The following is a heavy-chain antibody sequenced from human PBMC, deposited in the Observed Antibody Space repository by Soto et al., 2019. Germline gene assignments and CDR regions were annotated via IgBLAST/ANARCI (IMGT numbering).Heavy chain of an antibody. D-gene: IGHD2-2*01. CDR3: ARGCSSASFYYY. CDR1: GFTFSDYY. V-gene: IGHV3-11*06. Sequence: QVQLVESGGGLVKPGGSLRLSCAASGFTFSDYYMNWIRQAPGKGLEWISYISSTSSYINYADSVKGRFTISRDNAKNSLYLQMNSQRAEYTDVYYCARGCSSASFYYYWGQGTLVTVSS. J-gene: IGHJ4*02. CDR2: ISSTSSYI.